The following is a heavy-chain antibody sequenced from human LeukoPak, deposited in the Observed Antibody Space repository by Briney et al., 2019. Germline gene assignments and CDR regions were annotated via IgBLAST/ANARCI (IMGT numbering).Heavy chain of an antibody. CDR2: ISGSGGST. J-gene: IGHJ4*02. D-gene: IGHD2-8*01. CDR1: GFTFSSQA. CDR3: AKRETNSVLGSW. Sequence: GGSLRLSCAASGFTFSSQAMSWVRQAPGKGLEWVSVISGSGGSTYYADSVKGRFTISRDNSKNTLYLQMNSLRAEDTAVYYCAKRETNSVLGSWWGQGTLVTVSS. V-gene: IGHV3-23*01.